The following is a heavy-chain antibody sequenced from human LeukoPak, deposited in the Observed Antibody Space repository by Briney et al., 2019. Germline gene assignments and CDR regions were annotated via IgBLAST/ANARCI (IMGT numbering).Heavy chain of an antibody. CDR2: ISSSSSYI. Sequence: PGGSLRLSCAASGFTFSSYSMNWVRQAPGKGLEWVSSISSSSSYIYYADSVKGRFTISRDNAKNSLYLQKNSLRAEDTAVYYCAEGRTGEGIDYWGQGTLVTDSS. J-gene: IGHJ4*02. D-gene: IGHD7-27*01. CDR3: AEGRTGEGIDY. CDR1: GFTFSSYS. V-gene: IGHV3-21*01.